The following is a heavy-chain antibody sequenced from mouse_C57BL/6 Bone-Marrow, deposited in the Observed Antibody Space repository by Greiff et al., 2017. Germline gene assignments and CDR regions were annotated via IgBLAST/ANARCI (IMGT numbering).Heavy chain of an antibody. J-gene: IGHJ3*01. CDR2: IDPDTGGT. V-gene: IGHV1-15*01. Sequence: QVQLQQSGAELVRPGASVTLSCKASGYTFTDYEMHWVKQTPVHGLEWIGAIDPDTGGTAYNQKFKGKAILTADKSSSTAYMELRSLTSEDSAVYYCTSYYGSSYGAYWGQGTLVTVSA. D-gene: IGHD1-1*01. CDR1: GYTFTDYE. CDR3: TSYYGSSYGAY.